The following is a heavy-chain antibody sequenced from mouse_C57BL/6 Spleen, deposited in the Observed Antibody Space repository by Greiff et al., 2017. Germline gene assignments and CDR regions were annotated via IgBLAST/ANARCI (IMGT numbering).Heavy chain of an antibody. J-gene: IGHJ2*01. CDR2: INPYNGGT. V-gene: IGHV1-19*01. D-gene: IGHD1-1*01. Sequence: VHLKQSGPVLVKPGASVKMSCKASGYTFTDYYMNWVKQSHGKSLEWIGVINPYNGGTSYNQKFKGKATLTVDKSSSTAYMELNSLTSEDSAVYYCAVTTVVYFDYWGQGTTLTVSS. CDR3: AVTTVVYFDY. CDR1: GYTFTDYY.